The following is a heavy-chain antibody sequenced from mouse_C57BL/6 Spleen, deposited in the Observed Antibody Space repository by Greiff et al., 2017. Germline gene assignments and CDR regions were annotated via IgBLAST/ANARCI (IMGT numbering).Heavy chain of an antibody. Sequence: EVLLVESGGGLVQPGGSLSLSCAASGFTFTDYYMSWVRQPPGKALEWLGFIRNKANGYTTEYSASVKGRFTNSRDNSQSILYLQMNALRAEDSATYYCARYDSPHDYDAYWGQGTLVTVSA. CDR2: IRNKANGYTT. V-gene: IGHV7-3*01. CDR1: GFTFTDYY. CDR3: ARYDSPHDYDAY. D-gene: IGHD2-4*01. J-gene: IGHJ3*01.